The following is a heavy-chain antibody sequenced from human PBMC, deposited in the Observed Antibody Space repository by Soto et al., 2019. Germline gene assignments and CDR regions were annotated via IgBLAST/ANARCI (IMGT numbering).Heavy chain of an antibody. D-gene: IGHD6-19*01. CDR1: GGSISSYY. V-gene: IGHV4-59*08. CDR3: AKTNAVPGFWFAL. J-gene: IGHJ5*02. Sequence: SETLSHTCTVSGGSISSYYWSWIRQPPGKGLEWIGYIYYSGSTNYNPSLKSRVTISVDTSKNQFSLKLSSVTAADTAVYYCAKTNAVPGFWFALGGQGTLVT. CDR2: IYYSGST.